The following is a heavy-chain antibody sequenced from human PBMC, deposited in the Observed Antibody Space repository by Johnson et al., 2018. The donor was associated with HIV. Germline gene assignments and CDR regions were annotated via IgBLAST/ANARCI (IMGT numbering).Heavy chain of an antibody. CDR2: IKQDGSEK. CDR3: ASLVGSSSGEAFDI. CDR1: GFSVRSKY. D-gene: IGHD6-6*01. J-gene: IGHJ3*02. Sequence: EKLVESGGGLIQLGGSLRLSGAASGFSVRSKYMSWVSQAPGKGLEGVANIKQDGSEKYYVDSVKGRFTSSRDNAKNSLYLQMNSLRAEDTAVYYCASLVGSSSGEAFDIWGQGTMVTVSS. V-gene: IGHV3-7*03.